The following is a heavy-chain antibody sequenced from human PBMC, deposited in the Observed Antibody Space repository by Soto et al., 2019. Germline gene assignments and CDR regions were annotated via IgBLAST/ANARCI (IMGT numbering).Heavy chain of an antibody. V-gene: IGHV6-1*01. J-gene: IGHJ6*02. Sequence: SQTLSLTCGISGDSVSSNSAAWHWIRQSPSRGLEWLGRTYYRSKWYNDYAVSVKSRITINPDTSRNQFSLQLNSVTPEDTAVYYCARDTAMVTRHLYYYYGMDVWGQGTTVTSP. CDR1: GDSVSSNSAA. CDR3: ARDTAMVTRHLYYYYGMDV. CDR2: TYYRSKWYN. D-gene: IGHD5-18*01.